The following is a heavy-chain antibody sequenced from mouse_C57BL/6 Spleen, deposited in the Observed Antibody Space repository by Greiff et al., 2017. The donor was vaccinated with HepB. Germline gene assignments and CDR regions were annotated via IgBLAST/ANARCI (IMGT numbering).Heavy chain of an antibody. D-gene: IGHD2-1*01. V-gene: IGHV1-61*01. CDR2: IYPSDSET. J-gene: IGHJ2*01. CDR3: ARSPTYGNYVDY. CDR1: GYTFTSYW. Sequence: QVQLQQPGAELVRPGSSVKLSCKASGYTFTSYWMDWVKQRPGQGLEWIGNIYPSDSETHYNQKFKDKATLTVDKSSSTAYMQLSSLTSEDSAVYYCARSPTYGNYVDYWGQGTTLTVSS.